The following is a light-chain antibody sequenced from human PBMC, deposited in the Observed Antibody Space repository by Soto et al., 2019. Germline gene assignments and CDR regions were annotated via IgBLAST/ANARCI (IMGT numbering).Light chain of an antibody. J-gene: IGKJ1*01. CDR3: QHYGSSLPWK. V-gene: IGKV3-20*01. CDR1: QSVGTRF. Sequence: EIVLTQSPGTLSLSPVERATLSFTSIQSVGTRFLAWYPQLPGQAPRLLIYGTSTRAAGIPDRFTGSGSGTDFSLTIRRLEPEDFALYYCQHYGSSLPWKCGQGTKGDIK. CDR2: GTS.